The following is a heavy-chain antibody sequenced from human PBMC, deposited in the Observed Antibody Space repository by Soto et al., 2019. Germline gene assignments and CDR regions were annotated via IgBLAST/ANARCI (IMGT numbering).Heavy chain of an antibody. CDR1: GFTFSSYA. CDR3: VKTYYDFWSGHNWFAP. J-gene: IGHJ5*02. CDR2: ISSNGGST. D-gene: IGHD3-3*01. V-gene: IGHV3-64D*06. Sequence: GGSLRLSCSASGFTFSSYAMHWVRQAPGKGLEYVSAISSNGGSTYYADSVKGRFTISRDNSKNTLYLQMSSLRAEDTAVYYCVKTYYDFWSGHNWFAPWGQGTLVTVSS.